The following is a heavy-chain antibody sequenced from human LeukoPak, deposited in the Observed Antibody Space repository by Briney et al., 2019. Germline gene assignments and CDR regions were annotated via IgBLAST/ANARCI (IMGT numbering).Heavy chain of an antibody. CDR2: INPRGGST. V-gene: IGHV1-46*01. CDR3: ARDLGGTYSSENWFDP. CDR1: GYTFTSYA. J-gene: IGHJ5*02. Sequence: ASVKVSCKASGYTFTSYAMNWVRQAPGHGLEWMGIINPRGGSTSYAQKFQGRVTMTRDTSTNTVYMELSSLRSEDTAVYYCARDLGGTYSSENWFDPWGQGTLVTVSS. D-gene: IGHD1-26*01.